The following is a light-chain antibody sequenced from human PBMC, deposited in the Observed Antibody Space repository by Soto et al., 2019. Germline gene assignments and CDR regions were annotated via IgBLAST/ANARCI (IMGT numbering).Light chain of an antibody. CDR1: QSVSSN. V-gene: IGKV3-15*01. Sequence: EIVMTQSPASLSVSPGERATLSCRASQSVSSNLAWYQQKPGQAPRLLIYGASTRATGVPSRFSGSGSGTEFTLTISSLQSEDFVVYYCQQYNNWPPVTFGGGTKVEIK. CDR3: QQYNNWPPVT. CDR2: GAS. J-gene: IGKJ4*01.